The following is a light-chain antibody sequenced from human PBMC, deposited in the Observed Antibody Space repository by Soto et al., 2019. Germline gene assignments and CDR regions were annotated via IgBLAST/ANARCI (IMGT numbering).Light chain of an antibody. CDR3: SSYTSSSPRV. J-gene: IGLJ1*01. CDR1: SSDVGAYDY. V-gene: IGLV2-14*03. CDR2: EVS. Sequence: QSALTQPASVSGSPGQSITISCTGTSSDVGAYDYVSWYQQHPDKAPKLMIYEVSHRPSGVSNRFYGSKSVNTATLTISGLQAEDEADYYCSSYTSSSPRVFGTGTKLTVL.